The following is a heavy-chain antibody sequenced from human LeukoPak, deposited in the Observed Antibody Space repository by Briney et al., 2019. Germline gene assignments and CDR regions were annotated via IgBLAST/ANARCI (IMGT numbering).Heavy chain of an antibody. CDR3: ARLDYDFWSGRRYFDY. Sequence: GGSLRLSCAASGFTFSSYWMSWVRQAPGKGLEWVANIKQDGSEKYYVDSVKGRFTISRDNAKNSLYLQMNSLRAEDTAVYYCARLDYDFWSGRRYFDYWGQGTLVIVSS. CDR2: IKQDGSEK. CDR1: GFTFSSYW. J-gene: IGHJ4*02. V-gene: IGHV3-7*01. D-gene: IGHD3-3*01.